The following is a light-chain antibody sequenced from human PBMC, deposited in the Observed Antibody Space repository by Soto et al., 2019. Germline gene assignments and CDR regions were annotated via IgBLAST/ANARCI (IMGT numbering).Light chain of an antibody. CDR3: KKYTDAPRT. J-gene: IGKJ1*01. CDR2: AAY. CDR1: QGISTY. Sequence: DIPMTQSPSSLSASVGDTVTITCRASQGISTYLAWYQQKPGQVPNLLIYAAYTLQSGVPSRFSGSGSGTDFTLTISSLRPEDVATYYCKKYTDAPRTFGQGTKVEI. V-gene: IGKV1-27*01.